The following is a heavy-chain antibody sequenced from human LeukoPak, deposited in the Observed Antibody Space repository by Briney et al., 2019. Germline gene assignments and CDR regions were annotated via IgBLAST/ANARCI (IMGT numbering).Heavy chain of an antibody. CDR2: ITGRGAST. J-gene: IGHJ2*01. CDR1: GFTFSSYA. Sequence: PGGSVRLSCAASGFTFSSYAMSWVRQAPGKGLEWVSAITGRGASTYYADSVKGRFTISRDNSKNTLYLQMNSLRAEDTAVYYCAKVPPSPGWWYFDLWGRGTLVPVSS. CDR3: AKVPPSPGWWYFDL. V-gene: IGHV3-23*01.